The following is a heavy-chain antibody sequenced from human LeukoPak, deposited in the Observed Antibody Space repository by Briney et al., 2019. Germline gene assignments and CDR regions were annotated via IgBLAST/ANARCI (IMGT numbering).Heavy chain of an antibody. J-gene: IGHJ4*02. CDR1: GYTFTAYY. Sequence: ASVKVSCKASGYTFTAYYIHWVRQAPGQGLEWMGWINPNSGDTKYSQKFQGRVTMTSDTSISATYMELSGLTSDDTAVYYCARGYYDSGGPRLDYWGQGTLVTVSS. CDR3: ARGYYDSGGPRLDY. CDR2: INPNSGDT. V-gene: IGHV1-2*02. D-gene: IGHD3-22*01.